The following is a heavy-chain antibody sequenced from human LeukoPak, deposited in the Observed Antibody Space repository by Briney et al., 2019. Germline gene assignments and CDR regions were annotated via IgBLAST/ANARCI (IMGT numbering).Heavy chain of an antibody. CDR2: ITSGGDT. CDR3: AKNGDRGAYCSGGTCYPYYYYYMDV. Sequence: GGSLRLSCAASGFIFTNYAMSWVRQAPGKGLEWVSGITSGGDTFYSDSVKGRFTISRDNSRNTLYLQMNSLRAEDAAIYYCAKNGDRGAYCSGGTCYPYYYYYMDVWGKGTTVTISS. CDR1: GFIFTNYA. V-gene: IGHV3-23*01. J-gene: IGHJ6*03. D-gene: IGHD2-15*01.